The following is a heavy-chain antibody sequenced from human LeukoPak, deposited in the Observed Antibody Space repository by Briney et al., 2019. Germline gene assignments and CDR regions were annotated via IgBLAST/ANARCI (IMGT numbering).Heavy chain of an antibody. CDR2: IYTSGST. J-gene: IGHJ4*02. Sequence: SETLSLTCTVSGGSISSYYWSWIRQPAGKGLEWIGRIYTSGSTNYNPSLKSRVTISVDRSKNQFSLKLSSVTAADTAVYYCARVSSAMVAQGYFDYWGQGTLVTVSS. CDR1: GGSISSYY. V-gene: IGHV4-4*07. CDR3: ARVSSAMVAQGYFDY. D-gene: IGHD4/OR15-4a*01.